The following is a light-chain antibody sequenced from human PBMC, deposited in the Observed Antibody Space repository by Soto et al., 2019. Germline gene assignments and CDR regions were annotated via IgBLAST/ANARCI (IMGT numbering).Light chain of an antibody. V-gene: IGLV1-40*01. CDR1: TSNIGAGYD. CDR2: GNN. CDR3: QSFDSSLSGYV. Sequence: QSVLTQPPSVSGAPGQRVTISCTGSTSNIGAGYDVHWYQQLPGTAPKLLIYGNNNRPSGVPDRFSGSKSGTSASLAITGLQAGDEADYYCQSFDSSLSGYVFGSGTKVTV. J-gene: IGLJ1*01.